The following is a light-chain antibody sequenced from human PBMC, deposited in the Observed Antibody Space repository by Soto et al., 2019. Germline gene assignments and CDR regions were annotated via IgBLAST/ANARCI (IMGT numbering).Light chain of an antibody. CDR1: QSISSY. CDR3: QQSYSTPRT. Sequence: DLQMTQSPSSLSASVGDRVTITCRASQSISSYLNWYQQKPGKAPKLMIYAASSLQSGVPSRFSGSGSGTDLTLIISSLQPEDFATYYCQQSYSTPRTFGQGTEVEIK. CDR2: AAS. J-gene: IGKJ1*01. V-gene: IGKV1-39*01.